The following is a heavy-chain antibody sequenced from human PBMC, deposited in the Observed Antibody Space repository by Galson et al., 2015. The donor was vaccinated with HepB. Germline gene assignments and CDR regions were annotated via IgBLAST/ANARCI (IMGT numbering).Heavy chain of an antibody. Sequence: CAISGDSVTSNSAVWNWIRQSPSRGLEWLGRTYFGSQWRIDYSVSVKSRITINADTSQNQFSLHLNSMTPEDTAVYYCAYGSDVWGQGTTVIVSS. CDR1: GDSVTSNSAV. V-gene: IGHV6-1*01. CDR3: AYGSDV. J-gene: IGHJ6*02. CDR2: TYFGSQWRI.